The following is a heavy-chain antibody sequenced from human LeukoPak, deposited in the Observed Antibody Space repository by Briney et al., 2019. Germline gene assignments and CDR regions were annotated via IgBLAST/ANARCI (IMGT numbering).Heavy chain of an antibody. J-gene: IGHJ4*02. Sequence: PSETLSLTCTVSGGSISSSSYYWGWIRQPPGKGLEWIGYIYYSGSTNYNPSLKSRVTISVDTSKNQFSLKLSSVTAADTAVYYCASIGLDGRDYWGQGTLVTVSS. CDR3: ASIGLDGRDY. V-gene: IGHV4-61*05. CDR2: IYYSGST. D-gene: IGHD5-24*01. CDR1: GGSISSSSYY.